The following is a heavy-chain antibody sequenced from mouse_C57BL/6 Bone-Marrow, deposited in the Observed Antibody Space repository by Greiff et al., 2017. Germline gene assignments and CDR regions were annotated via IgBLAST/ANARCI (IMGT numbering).Heavy chain of an antibody. CDR2: IRNKANNHAT. CDR3: TRGGAWFAY. Sequence: EVQGVESGGGLVQPGGSMKLSCAASGFTFSDAWMDWVRQSPEKGLEWVADIRNKANNHATYYAESVKGRFTISRDDSKSSVYLQMNSLRAEDTGIYYCTRGGAWFAYWGQGTLVTVSA. CDR1: GFTFSDAW. J-gene: IGHJ3*01. V-gene: IGHV6-6*01.